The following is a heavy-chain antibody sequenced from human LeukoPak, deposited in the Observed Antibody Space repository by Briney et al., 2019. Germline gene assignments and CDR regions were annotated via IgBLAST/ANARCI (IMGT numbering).Heavy chain of an antibody. J-gene: IGHJ4*02. CDR3: AKVLQKNTMIVVGNFDY. D-gene: IGHD3-22*01. Sequence: PGGSLRLSCAASGFTFSSYAMSWVRQAPGKGLEWVSAVSGSGGSTYYADSVKGRFTISRDNSKNTLYLQMNSLRAEDTAVYYCAKVLQKNTMIVVGNFDYWGQGTLVTVSS. CDR1: GFTFSSYA. V-gene: IGHV3-23*01. CDR2: VSGSGGST.